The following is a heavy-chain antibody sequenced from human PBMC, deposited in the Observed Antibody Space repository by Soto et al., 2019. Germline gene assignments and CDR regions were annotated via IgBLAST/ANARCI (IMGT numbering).Heavy chain of an antibody. Sequence: GGSLRLSCAASGFTFDDYAIHWVRQAPGRGLQWVSGISWNSGRIGYVDSVKGRLTISRDNAKNSLYLQMNSLRTEDTALYYCVKDRIASPDVAFELWGQGRM. CDR1: GFTFDDYA. CDR2: ISWNSGRI. D-gene: IGHD2-15*01. CDR3: VKDRIASPDVAFEL. V-gene: IGHV3-9*01. J-gene: IGHJ3*01.